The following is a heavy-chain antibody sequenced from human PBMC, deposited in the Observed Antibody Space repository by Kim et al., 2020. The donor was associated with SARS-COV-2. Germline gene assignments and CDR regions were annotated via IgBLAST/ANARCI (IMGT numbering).Heavy chain of an antibody. V-gene: IGHV4-31*02. Sequence: PALKSRATISVDTSKNQFSLKLSSVTAADTAVYYCARTTETSVTIWYFDHWGQGTLVTVSS. CDR3: ARTTETSVTIWYFDH. D-gene: IGHD4-17*01. J-gene: IGHJ4*02.